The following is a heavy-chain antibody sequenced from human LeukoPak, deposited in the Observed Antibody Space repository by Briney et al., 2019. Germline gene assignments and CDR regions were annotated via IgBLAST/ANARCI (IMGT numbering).Heavy chain of an antibody. CDR1: GGTFSSYA. Sequence: GASVKVSCKASGGTFSSYAISWVRQAPGQGLEWMGGIIPIFGTANYAQKFQGRVTITTDESTSTAYMELSSLRSEDTAVYYCARVFVAGTFGVNWFDPWGQGTLVTVSS. CDR3: ARVFVAGTFGVNWFDP. D-gene: IGHD1/OR15-1a*01. CDR2: IIPIFGTA. V-gene: IGHV1-69*05. J-gene: IGHJ5*02.